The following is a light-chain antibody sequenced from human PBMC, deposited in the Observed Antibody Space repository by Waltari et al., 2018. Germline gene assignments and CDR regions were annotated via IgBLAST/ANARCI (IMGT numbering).Light chain of an antibody. V-gene: IGKV1-5*03. CDR3: QQYNSYSPVT. CDR2: KAS. J-gene: IGKJ2*01. CDR1: QSISSW. Sequence: DIQMTQSPSTLSASVGERVTITCRASQSISSWLAWYQQKPGKAPKLLIYKASSLESGVPSRFSGSGSGTEFTLTISSLQPDDFATYYCQQYNSYSPVTFGQGTKLEI.